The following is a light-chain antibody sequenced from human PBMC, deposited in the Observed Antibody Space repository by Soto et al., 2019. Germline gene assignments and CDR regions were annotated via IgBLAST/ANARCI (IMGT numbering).Light chain of an antibody. CDR1: QSVSSSY. CDR2: GAS. CDR3: QQYHNWPPKWT. J-gene: IGKJ1*01. V-gene: IGKV3-20*01. Sequence: IVLTQSPGTLSLSPGERATLSCRASQSVSSSYLAWYQQKPGQAPRLLIYGASSRATGIPDRFSGSGSGTEFTLTVSSLQSEDFAVYYCQQYHNWPPKWTFGQGTKVDI.